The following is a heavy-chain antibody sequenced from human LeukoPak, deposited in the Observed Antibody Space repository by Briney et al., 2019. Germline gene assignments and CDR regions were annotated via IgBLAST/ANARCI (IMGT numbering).Heavy chain of an antibody. Sequence: SETLSLSCTVSGGSISSGDYYWSGIRQPAGKGMEGIGRIYSSGSTDYNPSLKNRVTIPVDTSKNQFSLTLSSVIAADTAVYYCARGVVGVDDAFDIWGQGTMVTVSS. V-gene: IGHV4-61*02. J-gene: IGHJ3*02. CDR3: ARGVVGVDDAFDI. D-gene: IGHD2-2*01. CDR2: IYSSGST. CDR1: GGSISSGDYY.